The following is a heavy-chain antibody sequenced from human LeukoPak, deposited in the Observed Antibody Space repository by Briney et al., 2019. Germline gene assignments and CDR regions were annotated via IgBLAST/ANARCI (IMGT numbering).Heavy chain of an antibody. CDR3: AKESVTSGDFDY. J-gene: IGHJ4*02. D-gene: IGHD4-11*01. V-gene: IGHV3-9*03. CDR1: GFPFYDYA. Sequence: SLRLSFAASGFPFYDYAMHWVRQAPGKGLEWVSGISWNSGSIGYADSVKGRFTISRDNAKNSLYLQMNSLRAEDMALYYCAKESVTSGDFDYWGQGTLVTVSS. CDR2: ISWNSGSI.